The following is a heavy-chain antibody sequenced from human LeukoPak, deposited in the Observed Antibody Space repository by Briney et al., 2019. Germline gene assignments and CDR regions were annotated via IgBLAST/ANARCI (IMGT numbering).Heavy chain of an antibody. CDR3: ARDAGYSSSWYFDY. J-gene: IGHJ4*02. Sequence: GGSLRLSCAASGISFSSYAMQWVRQAPGKGPEWVAVISYDGSNKFYADSVKGRFTISRDNSKNTLYLQMNSLRAEDTAVYYCARDAGYSSSWYFDYWGQGTLVTVSS. V-gene: IGHV3-30-3*01. D-gene: IGHD6-13*01. CDR1: GISFSSYA. CDR2: ISYDGSNK.